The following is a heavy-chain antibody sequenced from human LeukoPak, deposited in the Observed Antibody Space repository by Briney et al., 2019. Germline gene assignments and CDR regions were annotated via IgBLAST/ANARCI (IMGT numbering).Heavy chain of an antibody. D-gene: IGHD6-6*01. CDR3: ARHDASIAARPFDN. J-gene: IGHJ4*02. V-gene: IGHV4-4*09. Sequence: SETLSLTCTVSGGSISTYYWSWIRRPPGKGLEWIAYIHASGPTNYNPSLKSRITISVDTSKNQFSLKLSSLTAADTAVYYCARHDASIAARPFDNWGQGTLVTVSS. CDR1: GGSISTYY. CDR2: IHASGPT.